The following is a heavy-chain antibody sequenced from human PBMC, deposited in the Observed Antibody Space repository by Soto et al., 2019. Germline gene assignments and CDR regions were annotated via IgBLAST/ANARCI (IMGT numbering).Heavy chain of an antibody. D-gene: IGHD4-17*01. CDR3: AKATMYGDYSYCYMDV. Sequence: EVQLLESGGGLVQPGGSLRLSCAASGFTFNNYAMSWVRQAPGKGLEWVSTISGGGGSTYYADSVKGRFTISRDNSKNTLYLQMNSLSAEDTAVYYCAKATMYGDYSYCYMDVWGKGTTVTVSS. V-gene: IGHV3-23*01. J-gene: IGHJ6*03. CDR1: GFTFNNYA. CDR2: ISGGGGST.